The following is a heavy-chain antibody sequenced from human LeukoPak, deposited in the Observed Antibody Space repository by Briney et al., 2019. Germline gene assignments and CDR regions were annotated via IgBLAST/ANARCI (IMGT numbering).Heavy chain of an antibody. V-gene: IGHV3-7*03. CDR1: GFTHSNYW. Sequence: GGALRLSCAASGFTHSNYWMSWVRQAPGKGLEWVANIKQDGNEKYYVDSVKGPFTISRDNAKNSLYLQMNSLRAEDTAVYYCAREPDYGDHWYFDLWGRGTLVSVSS. J-gene: IGHJ2*01. CDR2: IKQDGNEK. CDR3: AREPDYGDHWYFDL. D-gene: IGHD4-17*01.